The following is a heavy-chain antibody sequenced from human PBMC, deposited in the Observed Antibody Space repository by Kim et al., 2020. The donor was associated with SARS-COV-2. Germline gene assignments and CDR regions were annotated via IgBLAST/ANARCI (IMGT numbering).Heavy chain of an antibody. CDR1: GFTFSSYA. CDR3: ARRGDFWSGFAFDI. D-gene: IGHD3-3*01. Sequence: GGSLRLSCAASGFTFSSYAMHWVRQAPGKGLEWVAVISYDGSNKYYADSVKGRFTISRDNSKNTLYLQMNSLRAEDTAVYYCARRGDFWSGFAFDIWGQGTMVTVSS. CDR2: ISYDGSNK. J-gene: IGHJ3*02. V-gene: IGHV3-30-3*01.